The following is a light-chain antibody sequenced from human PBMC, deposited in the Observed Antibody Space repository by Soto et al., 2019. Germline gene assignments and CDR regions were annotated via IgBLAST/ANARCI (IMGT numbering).Light chain of an antibody. CDR1: QSVSSN. CDR3: QLRINWQAT. Sequence: TLSACVRERLTMACMASQSVSSNLAWYQQKSGQAPRLLIYDASNRATGIPARFSGSGSWTDFTMTISSLEPEDRQAYCCQLRINWQATLAQGTRLEI. V-gene: IGKV3-11*01. CDR2: DAS. J-gene: IGKJ5*01.